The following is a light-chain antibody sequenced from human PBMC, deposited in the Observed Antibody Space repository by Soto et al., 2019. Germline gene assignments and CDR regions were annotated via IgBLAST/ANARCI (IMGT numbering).Light chain of an antibody. CDR1: QSVSNS. CDR2: DVS. V-gene: IGKV3-11*01. J-gene: IGKJ5*01. Sequence: EIVLTQSPATLSLSPGERVTLSCRASQSVSNSLAWYQQKPGQPPRLLIYDVSNRATGIPARFSGSGSGTVFTLTITSLEPEDFAVYFCHQRYNWPRVTFGQGTQLEIK. CDR3: HQRYNWPRVT.